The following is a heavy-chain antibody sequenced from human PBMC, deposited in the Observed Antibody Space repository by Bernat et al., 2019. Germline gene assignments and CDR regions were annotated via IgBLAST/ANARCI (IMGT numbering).Heavy chain of an antibody. CDR3: ARGEQQLVLSWFDP. CDR1: GFTFSSYG. V-gene: IGHV3-33*01. Sequence: QVQLVESGGGVVQPGRSLRLSCAASGFTFSSYGMHWVRQAPGKGLEWVAVIWYDGSNKYYADSVKGRFTISRDNSKNTLYLQMNSLRAEDTAVYYCARGEQQLVLSWFDPWGQGTLVTVSS. J-gene: IGHJ5*02. D-gene: IGHD6-13*01. CDR2: IWYDGSNK.